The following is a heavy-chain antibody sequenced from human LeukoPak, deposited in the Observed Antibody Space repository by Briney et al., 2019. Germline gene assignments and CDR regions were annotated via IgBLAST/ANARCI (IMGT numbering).Heavy chain of an antibody. CDR3: AIRQWLVRPRVYYFDY. CDR1: GFTFSSYA. D-gene: IGHD6-19*01. CDR2: LSGSGDST. V-gene: IGHV3-23*01. J-gene: IGHJ4*02. Sequence: GGSLRLSCAASGFTFSSYAMSWVRQAPGKGLEWVSALSGSGDSTYYADSVKGRFTISRDNSKNTLYLQMNSLRAEDTAVYYCAIRQWLVRPRVYYFDYWGQGILVTVSS.